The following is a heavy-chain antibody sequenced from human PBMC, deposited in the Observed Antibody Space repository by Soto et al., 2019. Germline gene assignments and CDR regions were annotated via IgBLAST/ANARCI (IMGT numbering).Heavy chain of an antibody. D-gene: IGHD3-3*01. CDR1: GGSISSSSYY. J-gene: IGHJ4*02. CDR3: AIHRTGGFWSGYSTYNIDY. Sequence: SETLSLTCTVSGGSISSSSYYWGWIRQPPGKRLEWIGSIYYSGSTYYNPSLKSRVTISVDTSKNQFSLKLSSVTAADTAVYYCAIHRTGGFWSGYSTYNIDYWGQGTLVTVSS. V-gene: IGHV4-39*01. CDR2: IYYSGST.